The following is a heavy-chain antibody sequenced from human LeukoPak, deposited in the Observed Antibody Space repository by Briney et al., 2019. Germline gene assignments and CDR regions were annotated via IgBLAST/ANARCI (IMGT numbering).Heavy chain of an antibody. J-gene: IGHJ4*02. CDR2: IKHDGSER. CDR1: GFIFSDFW. V-gene: IGHV3-7*01. D-gene: IGHD2-21*02. CDR3: AKDLLSEVTAILVGFDY. Sequence: GGSLRLSCAASGFIFSDFWMTWVRQAPGKGLEWVANIKHDGSERYYVDSVRGRFTISRDNAKNSLYLQMNSLRAEDTAVYYCAKDLLSEVTAILVGFDYWGQGTLVTVSS.